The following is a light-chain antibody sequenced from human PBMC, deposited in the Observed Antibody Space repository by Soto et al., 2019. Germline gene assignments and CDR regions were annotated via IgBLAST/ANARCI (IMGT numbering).Light chain of an antibody. CDR3: QQYGSSRA. CDR1: PSVSSSY. Sequence: EIMLTQSPGTLSLSPGERATLSCRASPSVSSSYLAWYQQKPGQAPRLLIYGASSRATGIPYRFSGSWSGTDFTLTISRLEPEEFAVYYCQQYGSSRAFGEGAKVDIK. J-gene: IGKJ1*01. V-gene: IGKV3-20*01. CDR2: GAS.